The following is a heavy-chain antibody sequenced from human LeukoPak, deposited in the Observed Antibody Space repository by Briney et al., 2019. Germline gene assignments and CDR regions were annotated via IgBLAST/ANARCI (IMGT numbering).Heavy chain of an antibody. V-gene: IGHV3-9*01. D-gene: IGHD6-13*01. Sequence: GGSLRLSCAASGFTFDDYAMHWVRQAPGKGLEWVSGISWNSGSIGYADSVKGRFTISRDNAKNSLYLQMNSLRAEDTALYYCAKAGPGYSSSWSTPSFDYWGQGTLVTVSS. CDR3: AKAGPGYSSSWSTPSFDY. CDR1: GFTFDDYA. CDR2: ISWNSGSI. J-gene: IGHJ4*02.